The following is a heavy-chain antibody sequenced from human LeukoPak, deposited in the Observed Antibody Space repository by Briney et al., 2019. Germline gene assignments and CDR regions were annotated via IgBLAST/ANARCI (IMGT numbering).Heavy chain of an antibody. D-gene: IGHD5/OR15-5a*01. Sequence: GESLRLFCGVSEFAFSNFGMNWVSQTPGKGLEWVAYISNASNAIYYADSMKGRFTVSRDNTKKSLFLQMNSLRAEDTAVYYCATGGSCDSVLCLYLPFEFWGQGVLVTVSS. V-gene: IGHV3-48*01. CDR1: EFAFSNFG. CDR2: ISNASNAI. J-gene: IGHJ4*02. CDR3: ATGGSCDSVLCLYLPFEF.